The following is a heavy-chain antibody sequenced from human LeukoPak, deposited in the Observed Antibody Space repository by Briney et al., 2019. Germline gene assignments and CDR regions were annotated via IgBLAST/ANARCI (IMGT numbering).Heavy chain of an antibody. V-gene: IGHV3-23*01. CDR2: ISSSADTT. CDR3: AKRPCSDVACYHYFDY. Sequence: PGGSLRLSCAASGFTFSSYGMTWVRQAPGKGLEWVSAISSSADTTYYADSAKGRFTISRDNAKNTLDLHMSSLGAEDTAVYYCAKRPCSDVACYHYFDYWGQGTLVTVSS. J-gene: IGHJ4*02. CDR1: GFTFSSYG. D-gene: IGHD2-15*01.